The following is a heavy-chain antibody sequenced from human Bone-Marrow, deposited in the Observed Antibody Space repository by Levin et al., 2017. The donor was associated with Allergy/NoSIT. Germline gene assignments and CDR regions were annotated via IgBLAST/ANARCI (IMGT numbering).Heavy chain of an antibody. V-gene: IGHV4-61*01. CDR1: GTSVSSGSNY. CDR2: FDYSGIP. J-gene: IGHJ6*03. Sequence: MASETLSLTCTVSGTSVSSGSNYWSWIRHSPGKGLEWIGSFDYSGIPKYNPSLRSRVTISVDTSKNQFSLTLNSVTAADTAMYYCARDFDYYYYMDVWGKGTAVTVSS. CDR3: ARDFDYYYYMDV.